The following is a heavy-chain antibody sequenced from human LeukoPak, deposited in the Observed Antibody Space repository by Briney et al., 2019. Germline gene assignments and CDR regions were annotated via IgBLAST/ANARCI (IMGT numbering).Heavy chain of an antibody. D-gene: IGHD3-10*01. CDR1: GGSINSYY. CDR2: IHYTGST. Sequence: SETLSLTCTVSGGSINSYYWSWIRQLPGKGLECIGYIHYTGSTNYNPSLKSRVTISVDTSKNQFSLKLSSVTAADTAIYYCARGGYYGSGNDFRFDPWSQGTLVTVSS. V-gene: IGHV4-59*01. J-gene: IGHJ5*02. CDR3: ARGGYYGSGNDFRFDP.